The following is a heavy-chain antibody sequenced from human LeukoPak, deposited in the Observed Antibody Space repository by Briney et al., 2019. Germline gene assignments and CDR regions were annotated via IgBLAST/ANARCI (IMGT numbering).Heavy chain of an antibody. CDR3: ARDGSGYYKLDY. J-gene: IGHJ4*02. CDR1: GGSISSYY. D-gene: IGHD3-22*01. Sequence: PSETLSLTCTVSGGSISSYYWSWIRQPPGKGLEWIGCINYSGRTYYNASLKSRLTISVDTSRNQFSLKLSSVTAADTAVYYCARDGSGYYKLDYWGQGILVTVSS. V-gene: IGHV4-59*12. CDR2: INYSGRT.